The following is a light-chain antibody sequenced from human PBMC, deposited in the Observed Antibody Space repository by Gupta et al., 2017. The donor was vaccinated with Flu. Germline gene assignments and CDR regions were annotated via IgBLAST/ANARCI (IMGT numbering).Light chain of an antibody. Sequence: CTLRSGINLGSYRGCWYQQKPERPPRYPPSYFLYSSKHQGSGVPSRFSGSKYASTTAVIIVMSGVEAEDDYYYYSKNWNSSACVFGGGTQITVL. J-gene: IGLJ3*02. V-gene: IGLV5-45*01. CDR1: SGINLGSYR. CDR2: YFLYSSK. CDR3: KNWNSSACV.